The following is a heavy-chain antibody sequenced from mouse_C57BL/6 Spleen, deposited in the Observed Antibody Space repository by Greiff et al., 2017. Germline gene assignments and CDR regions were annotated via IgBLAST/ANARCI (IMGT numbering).Heavy chain of an antibody. CDR1: GYAFSSSW. V-gene: IGHV1-82*01. CDR3: AREDYDGGTWFAY. CDR2: IYPGDGDT. J-gene: IGHJ3*01. Sequence: VKLMESGPELVKPGASVKISCKASGYAFSSSWMNWVKQRPGKGLEWIGRIYPGDGDTNYNGKFKGKATLTADKSSSTAYMQLSSLTSEDSAVYFCAREDYDGGTWFAYWGQGTLVTVSA. D-gene: IGHD2-4*01.